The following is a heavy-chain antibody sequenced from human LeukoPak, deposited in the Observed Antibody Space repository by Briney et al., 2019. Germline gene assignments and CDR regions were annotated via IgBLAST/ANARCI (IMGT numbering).Heavy chain of an antibody. J-gene: IGHJ4*02. Sequence: PGGSLRLSCAASGFSFRSYPMSWVRQAPGKGLEWVSTISGSDGSTYHADSVRGRFTISRDNSKNTLYLQMNSLRVEDAAVYYCARAPVTSCRGAYCYPFDYWGQGTLVTVSS. CDR1: GFSFRSYP. CDR3: ARAPVTSCRGAYCYPFDY. D-gene: IGHD2-21*01. V-gene: IGHV3-23*01. CDR2: ISGSDGST.